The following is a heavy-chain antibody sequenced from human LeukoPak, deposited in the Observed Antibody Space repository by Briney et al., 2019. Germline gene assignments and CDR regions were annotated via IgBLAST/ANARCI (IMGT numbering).Heavy chain of an antibody. CDR1: GYSFTGYY. Sequence: ASVKVSCKASGYSFTGYYMHWVRQAPGQGLEWMGWINPNSGGTNYAQKFQGRVIMTRDTSISTAFMELSSLRSDDTAVYYCARDPYHYGPGSPHGMDVWGQGTTVTVSS. V-gene: IGHV1-2*02. J-gene: IGHJ6*02. CDR2: INPNSGGT. D-gene: IGHD3-10*01. CDR3: ARDPYHYGPGSPHGMDV.